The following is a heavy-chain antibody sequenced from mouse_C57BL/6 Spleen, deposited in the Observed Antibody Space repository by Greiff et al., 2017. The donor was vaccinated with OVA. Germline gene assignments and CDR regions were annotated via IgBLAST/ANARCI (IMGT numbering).Heavy chain of an antibody. CDR1: GFTFTDYY. D-gene: IGHD2-1*01. J-gene: IGHJ2*01. V-gene: IGHV7-3*01. CDR3: ARWANYLYYFDY. CDR2: IRNKANGYTT. Sequence: EVKVVESGGGLVQPGGSLSLSCAASGFTFTDYYMSWVRQPPGKALEWLGFIRNKANGYTTEYSASVKGRFTISRDNSQSILYLQMNALRAEDSATYYCARWANYLYYFDYWGQGTTLTVSS.